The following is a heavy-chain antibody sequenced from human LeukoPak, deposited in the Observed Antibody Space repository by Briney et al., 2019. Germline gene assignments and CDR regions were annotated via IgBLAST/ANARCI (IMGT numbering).Heavy chain of an antibody. Sequence: GGSLRLSCTASTXSFGDYTMSWVRQAPGKGLEWVSSISSRGDAIDYADSVKGRFTISRDNAKNSLCLQMNSLRAEDTAVYYCARSPSSFDPWGQGALVTVSS. J-gene: IGHJ5*02. V-gene: IGHV3-48*03. CDR1: TXSFGDYT. CDR2: ISSRGDAI. CDR3: ARSPSSFDP. D-gene: IGHD3-16*02.